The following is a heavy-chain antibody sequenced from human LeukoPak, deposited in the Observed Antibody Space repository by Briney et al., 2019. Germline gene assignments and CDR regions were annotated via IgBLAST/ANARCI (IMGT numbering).Heavy chain of an antibody. CDR3: ARHYYDTRGYYYETFDY. V-gene: IGHV1-2*02. D-gene: IGHD3-22*01. CDR2: INPNSGGT. CDR1: GYTFTSYY. Sequence: GASVKVSCKASGYTFTSYYMHWVRQAPGQGLEWMGWINPNSGGTNYAQKFQGRVTMTRDTSISTAYMELSRLRSDDTAVYYCARHYYDTRGYYYETFDYWGQGTLVTVSS. J-gene: IGHJ4*02.